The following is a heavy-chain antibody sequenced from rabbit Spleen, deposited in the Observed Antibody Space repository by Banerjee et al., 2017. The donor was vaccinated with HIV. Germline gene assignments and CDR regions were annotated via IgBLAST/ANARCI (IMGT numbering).Heavy chain of an antibody. J-gene: IGHJ4*01. Sequence: QQQLEESGGGLVKPGGTLTLTCTASGFSFSNIYWICWVRQAPGKGLEWIACVDSGDGDTYYANWAKGRFTISKTSSTTVTLQMTSLTVADTATYFCARAGEGGDGYLNLWGPGTLVTVS. V-gene: IGHV1S45*01. D-gene: IGHD5-1*01. CDR3: ARAGEGGDGYLNL. CDR1: GFSFSNIYW. CDR2: VDSGDGDT.